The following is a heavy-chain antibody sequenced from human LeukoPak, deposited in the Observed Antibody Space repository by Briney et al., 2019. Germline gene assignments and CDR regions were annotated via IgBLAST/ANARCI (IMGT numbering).Heavy chain of an antibody. CDR2: INPNSGGT. Sequence: GASVKVSCKASGYTFTGYYMHWVRQAPGQGLEWMGRINPNSGGTNYAQKFQGRVTMTRDTSISTAYMELSRLRSDDTAVYYCARARYSSGWFRTTDAFDIWGQGTMVTVSS. V-gene: IGHV1-2*06. CDR3: ARARYSSGWFRTTDAFDI. J-gene: IGHJ3*02. CDR1: GYTFTGYY. D-gene: IGHD6-19*01.